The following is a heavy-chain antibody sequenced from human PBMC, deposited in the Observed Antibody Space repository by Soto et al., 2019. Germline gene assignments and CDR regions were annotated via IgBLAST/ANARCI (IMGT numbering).Heavy chain of an antibody. CDR1: GFTFSSYA. CDR3: AKDRGAAVAPSDY. V-gene: IGHV3-23*01. CDR2: IGAGDGVT. Sequence: PWGSLRLSCAASGFTFSSYAMSWVRQAPGKGLEWVSAIGAGDGVTYYADSVKGRFTISRDNSKNTLYLQMNSLRAEDTAVYYCAKDRGAAVAPSDYWGKGNLVTVSA. D-gene: IGHD6-19*01. J-gene: IGHJ4*02.